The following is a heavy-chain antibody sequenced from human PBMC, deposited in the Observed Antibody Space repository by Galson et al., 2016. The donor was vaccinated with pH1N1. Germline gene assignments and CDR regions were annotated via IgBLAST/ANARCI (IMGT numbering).Heavy chain of an antibody. CDR3: ARRYYFDY. Sequence: SVKVSCKASGYTLSRYYMHWLRQAPGQGLGWMGVIDPSSGSTTYAQKFQGRVTMTHDTATNTVYMELSSLRSDDTAVYYCARRYYFDYWGQGTLVAVSS. CDR2: IDPSSGST. V-gene: IGHV1-46*03. CDR1: GYTLSRYY. J-gene: IGHJ4*02.